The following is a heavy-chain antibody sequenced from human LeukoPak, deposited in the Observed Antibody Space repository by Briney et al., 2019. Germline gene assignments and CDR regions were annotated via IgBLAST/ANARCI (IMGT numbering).Heavy chain of an antibody. D-gene: IGHD2-8*01. J-gene: IGHJ5*02. CDR1: GFTFSSYD. V-gene: IGHV3-15*01. Sequence: GGSLRLSCAASGFTFSSYDMTWVRQAPGKGLEWVGRVKTKGDGGAADYAAPVKGRFTISRDDSTKTLYLQMNSLKTEDTAVYYCTTDRMIYATNWAVSWFDPWGQGTLVTVSS. CDR2: VKTKGDGGAA. CDR3: TTDRMIYATNWAVSWFDP.